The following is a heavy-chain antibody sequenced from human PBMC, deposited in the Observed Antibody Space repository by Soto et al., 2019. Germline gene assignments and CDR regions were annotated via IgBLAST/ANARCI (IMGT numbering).Heavy chain of an antibody. J-gene: IGHJ4*02. V-gene: IGHV3-23*01. CDR3: AKVGRMLVVVTYFDY. D-gene: IGHD3-22*01. CDR1: GFTFSSYS. CDR2: ISGSGVST. Sequence: GGSLRLSGAASGFTFSSYSISWVRQAPWKGLEWVSAISGSGVSTYYADSVKGRFTISRDNSKNKLYLQMNSLRAEDTDVYYCAKVGRMLVVVTYFDYCGEGTLVTVSA.